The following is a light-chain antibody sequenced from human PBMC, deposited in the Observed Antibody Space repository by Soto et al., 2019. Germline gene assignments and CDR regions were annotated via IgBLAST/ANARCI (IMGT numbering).Light chain of an antibody. CDR1: SSDVGGYNY. J-gene: IGLJ2*01. CDR3: SSYTSSSTLGVV. Sequence: QSVLTQPASVSGSPGQSITISCTGTSSDVGGYNYVSWYQQHPGKAPKLMIYEVSNRPSGVSNRFSGYKSGNTASLTISGLQAEDEADYYCSSYTSSSTLGVVFGGGTQLTVL. V-gene: IGLV2-14*01. CDR2: EVS.